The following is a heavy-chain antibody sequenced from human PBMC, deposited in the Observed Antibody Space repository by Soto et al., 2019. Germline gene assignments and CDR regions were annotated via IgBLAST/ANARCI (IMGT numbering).Heavy chain of an antibody. Sequence: PGESLKISCKGSGYSFTSYWISWVRQMPGKGLEWMGRIDPSDSYTNYSPSFQGHVTISADKSISTAYLQWSSLKASDTAMYYCARPNYYGSGSYIAGNYYYGMDVWGQGTTVTVSS. J-gene: IGHJ6*02. CDR2: IDPSDSYT. CDR3: ARPNYYGSGSYIAGNYYYGMDV. V-gene: IGHV5-10-1*01. CDR1: GYSFTSYW. D-gene: IGHD3-10*01.